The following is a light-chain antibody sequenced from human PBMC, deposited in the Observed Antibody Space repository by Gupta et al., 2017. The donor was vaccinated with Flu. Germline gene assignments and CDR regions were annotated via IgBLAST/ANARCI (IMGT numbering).Light chain of an antibody. V-gene: IGLV1-44*01. CDR3: ASWDDSLNGPV. J-gene: IGLJ2*01. Sequence: QPVLPQPPSASGTPGQRGTISCSGSSSNIGSTTVTWYQQFPGTTPKLLIYGNDLRPSGGPDRFSGSKSGTSASLAIVGLQSEDEADYYCASWDDSLNGPVFGGGTKLTVL. CDR2: GND. CDR1: SSNIGSTT.